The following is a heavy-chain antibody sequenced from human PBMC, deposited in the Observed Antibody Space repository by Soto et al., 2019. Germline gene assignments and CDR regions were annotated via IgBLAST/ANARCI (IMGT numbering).Heavy chain of an antibody. V-gene: IGHV4-59*01. D-gene: IGHD3-3*01. J-gene: IGHJ3*02. CDR1: GGSISSYY. Sequence: SETLSLTCIVSGGSISSYYWSWIRQPPGKGQEWIGYISYSGSTNYNPSLKSRVTISVDTSKNQFSLKLSSVTAADTAVYYCARSTYYDFWSGYYYPLTDAFDIWGQGTMVTVSS. CDR2: ISYSGST. CDR3: ARSTYYDFWSGYYYPLTDAFDI.